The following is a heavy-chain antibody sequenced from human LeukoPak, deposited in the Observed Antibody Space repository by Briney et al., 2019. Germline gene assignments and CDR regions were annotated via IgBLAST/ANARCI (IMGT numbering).Heavy chain of an antibody. CDR2: ISHSGATT. V-gene: IGHV3-23*01. CDR3: AKAPPPYCSGGSCFDAFDI. Sequence: GGSLRLSCAASGFTFSSYGMTWVRQAPGKGLDWVSAISHSGATTYYADSVKGRFTISRDNSKNTLFLQMNSLRAEDTALYYCAKAPPPYCSGGSCFDAFDIWGQGTVVTVSS. CDR1: GFTFSSYG. J-gene: IGHJ3*02. D-gene: IGHD2-15*01.